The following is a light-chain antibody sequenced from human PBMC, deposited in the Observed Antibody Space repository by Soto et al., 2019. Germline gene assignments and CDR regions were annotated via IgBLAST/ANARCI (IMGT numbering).Light chain of an antibody. CDR3: QSYDSSLSGSYV. V-gene: IGLV1-40*01. CDR1: NSKNGAGYD. J-gene: IGLJ1*01. CDR2: GNS. Sequence: QSVLTPPPPVSGAPGQRGTISRTGGNSKNGAGYDVHWYQQLPGTAPKLLIYGNSNRPSGVPDRFSGSKSGTSASLAITGLQAEDEADYYCQSYDSSLSGSYVFGTGTKVTVL.